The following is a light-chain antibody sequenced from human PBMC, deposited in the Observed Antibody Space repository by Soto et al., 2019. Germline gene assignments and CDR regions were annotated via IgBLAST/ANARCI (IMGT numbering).Light chain of an antibody. CDR3: QHYGSSPQT. CDR2: AAS. J-gene: IGKJ1*01. Sequence: EILLTQPPGTLSLPPGGRATLPCRASQSVTNNYLAWYQQKPGQAPSLLIYAASSRATGIPDKFSGSGSGTDFTLTISRLEPEDFAVYYCQHYGSSPQTFGQGTKV. CDR1: QSVTNNY. V-gene: IGKV3-20*01.